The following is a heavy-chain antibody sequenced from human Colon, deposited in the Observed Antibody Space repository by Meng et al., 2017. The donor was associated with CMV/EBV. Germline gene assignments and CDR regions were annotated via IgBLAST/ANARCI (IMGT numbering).Heavy chain of an antibody. J-gene: IGHJ4*02. CDR2: IRKKANSYTT. V-gene: IGHV3-72*01. CDR3: ARVPAAADY. D-gene: IGHD2-2*01. CDR1: GFTFSNYP. Sequence: LSCAASGFTFSNYPMNWVRQAPGKGLEWVGRIRKKANSYTTEYAASVKGRFTISRDDSKNSLYLQMNSLKTEDTAVYYCARVPAAADYWGQGTLVTVSS.